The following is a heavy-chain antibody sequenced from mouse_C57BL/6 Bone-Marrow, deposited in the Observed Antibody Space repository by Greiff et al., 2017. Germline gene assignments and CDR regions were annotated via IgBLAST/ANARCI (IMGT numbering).Heavy chain of an antibody. CDR1: GYAFTNYL. Sequence: VQLQQSGAELVRPGTSVKVSCKASGYAFTNYLIEWVKQRPGQGLEWIGVINPGSGGTNYNEKFKGKATLTADKSSSTAYMPLSSLTSEDSAVYFCARFYYYGSSLFDYWGQGTTLTVSS. CDR2: INPGSGGT. D-gene: IGHD1-1*01. J-gene: IGHJ2*01. CDR3: ARFYYYGSSLFDY. V-gene: IGHV1-54*01.